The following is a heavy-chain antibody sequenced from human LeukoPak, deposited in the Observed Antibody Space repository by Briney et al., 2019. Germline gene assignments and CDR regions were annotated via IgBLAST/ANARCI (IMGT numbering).Heavy chain of an antibody. Sequence: GGSLRLSCAASGFTFSDYTMQWVRQAPGKGLEWVALLPPDGSYQYYADSLKGRFTISRDNFKNALYLQMNSLRLEDTAVYYCSRGLHDRSWYGAHWGQGTLLSVSS. CDR1: GFTFSDYT. V-gene: IGHV3-30*04. J-gene: IGHJ4*02. CDR3: SRGLHDRSWYGAH. CDR2: LPPDGSYQ. D-gene: IGHD6-13*01.